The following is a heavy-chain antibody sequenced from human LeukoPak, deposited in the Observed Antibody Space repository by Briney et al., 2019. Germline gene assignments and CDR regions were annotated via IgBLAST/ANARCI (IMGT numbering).Heavy chain of an antibody. CDR3: ARDREYSSSGLVWFDP. CDR1: GGSVSGYY. CDR2: IYYSGST. J-gene: IGHJ5*02. Sequence: SETLSLTCTVSGGSVSGYYWGWIRQPPGKGLEWSGYIYYSGSTNYNPSLKSRVTISVDTSENQFSLKLTSVTAADTAVYYCARDREYSSSGLVWFDPWGHGILVTVSS. V-gene: IGHV4-59*02. D-gene: IGHD6-6*01.